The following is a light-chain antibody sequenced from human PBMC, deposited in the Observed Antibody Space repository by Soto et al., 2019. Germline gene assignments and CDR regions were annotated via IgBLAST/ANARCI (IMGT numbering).Light chain of an antibody. V-gene: IGLV2-14*01. Sequence: SVLTQPASVSESPGRSITISCPGTSNDVGNGYDSVSWYQHHPCKAPSLIIFEVFNRPSGVSNRFSGSKSGNTASLTISGLQAEDEADYYCSSYTTDISPYVFGTGTKVTVL. CDR3: SSYTTDISPYV. CDR2: EVF. CDR1: SNDVGNGYDS. J-gene: IGLJ1*01.